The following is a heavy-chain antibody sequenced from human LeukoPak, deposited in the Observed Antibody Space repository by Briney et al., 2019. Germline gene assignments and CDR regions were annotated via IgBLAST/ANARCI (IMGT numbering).Heavy chain of an antibody. CDR1: GGSVSSGSYY. V-gene: IGHV4-61*01. J-gene: IGHJ4*02. Sequence: PSETLSLTCTVSGGSVSSGSYYWSWIRQPPGKGLEWIGYIYYSGSTNYNPSLKSRVTISVDTSKNQFSLKLSSVTAADTAVYYCARDHDSSGYYPFGYWGQGTLVTVSS. CDR2: IYYSGST. D-gene: IGHD3-22*01. CDR3: ARDHDSSGYYPFGY.